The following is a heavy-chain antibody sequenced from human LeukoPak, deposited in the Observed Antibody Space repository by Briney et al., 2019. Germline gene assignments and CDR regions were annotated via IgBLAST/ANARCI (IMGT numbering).Heavy chain of an antibody. V-gene: IGHV1-18*01. CDR2: ISAYNGDT. CDR3: ARCRASLRTPPYWYFDL. J-gene: IGHJ2*01. D-gene: IGHD5/OR15-5a*01. Sequence: ASVKVSCKASGSTFNTYGISWVRQAPGQGLEWMGWISAYNGDTNYAQTVQGRVNMTTDTSTSTVYMELRSLRSDDTAVYYCARCRASLRTPPYWYFDLWGRGTLVTVSS. CDR1: GSTFNTYG.